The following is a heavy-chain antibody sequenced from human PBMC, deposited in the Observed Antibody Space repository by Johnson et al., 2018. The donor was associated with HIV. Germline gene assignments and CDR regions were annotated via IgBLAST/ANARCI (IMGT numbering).Heavy chain of an antibody. CDR3: ARDQAGTTDDAFDI. CDR1: GFTFSSYA. V-gene: IGHV3-30-3*01. D-gene: IGHD1-7*01. J-gene: IGHJ3*02. CDR2: ISYDGSNK. Sequence: QVQLVESGGGVVQPGRSLRLSCAPSGFTFSSYAMHWVRQAPGKGLEWVAVISYDGSNKYYTDSVQGRFTISRDNSNNTLYLQMNSLRAEDTAVYYCARDQAGTTDDAFDIWGQGTMVTVSS.